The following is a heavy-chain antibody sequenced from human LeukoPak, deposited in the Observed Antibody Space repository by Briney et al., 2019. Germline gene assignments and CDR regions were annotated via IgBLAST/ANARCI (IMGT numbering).Heavy chain of an antibody. CDR2: INAGNGNT. V-gene: IGHV1-3*01. D-gene: IGHD5-12*01. CDR3: ATASYIVATPRYFDL. Sequence: ASVKVSCKASGYTFTSYAMHWVRQAPGQRLEWMGWINAGNGNTKYSQKFQGRVTITRDTSASTAYMELSSLRSEDTAVYYCATASYIVATPRYFDLWGRGTLVTVSS. J-gene: IGHJ2*01. CDR1: GYTFTSYA.